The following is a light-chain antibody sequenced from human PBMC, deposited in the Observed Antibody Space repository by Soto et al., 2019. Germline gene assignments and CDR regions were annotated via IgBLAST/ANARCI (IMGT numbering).Light chain of an antibody. CDR2: EVS. V-gene: IGLV2-14*01. CDR3: SSYTSSSTV. CDR1: SSDVGGYNY. Sequence: QSVLTQPASVSGSPGQSITISCTGTSSDVGGYNYVSWYQQHPGKAPKLVIYEVSNRPSGVSNRFSGSKSGNTASLTISGLQAEDEADYYCSSYTSSSTVFGTGTKGTAL. J-gene: IGLJ1*01.